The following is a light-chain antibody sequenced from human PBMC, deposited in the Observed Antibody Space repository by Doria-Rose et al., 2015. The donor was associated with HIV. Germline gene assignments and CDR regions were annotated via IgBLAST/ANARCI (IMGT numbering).Light chain of an antibody. V-gene: IGKV3-20*01. J-gene: IGKJ1*01. CDR2: GGS. CDR1: QSFSSTY. Sequence: EIVLTQSPGTLSLSPGERATLSCRASQSFSSTYLAWYQQQPGQAPSLLIYGGSTRATGIPDRFSASESGTDFTLTINGLEPEDFALYYCHQYGTSWTFGQGTKVEI. CDR3: HQYGTSWT.